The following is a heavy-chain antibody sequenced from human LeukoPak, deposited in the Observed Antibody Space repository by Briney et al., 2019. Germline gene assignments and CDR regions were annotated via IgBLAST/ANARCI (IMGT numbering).Heavy chain of an antibody. CDR1: GDTFTSYG. CDR2: SSAYNGNT. V-gene: IGHV1-18*01. Sequence: GASVKVSCKAAGDTFTSYGISLVRQAPGQGLEWMGWSSAYNGNTNYAQKLQGRVTMTTDTSTSTAYMELRSLRSDDTAVYYCARVGEWELHNWFDPWGQGTLVTVSS. D-gene: IGHD1-26*01. CDR3: ARVGEWELHNWFDP. J-gene: IGHJ5*02.